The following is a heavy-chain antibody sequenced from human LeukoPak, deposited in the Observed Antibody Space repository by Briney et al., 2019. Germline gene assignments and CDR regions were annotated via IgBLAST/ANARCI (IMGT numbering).Heavy chain of an antibody. CDR1: GYTFTGYY. CDR3: ARDGEYCSSTSCYRAFDY. CDR2: IFPILGIA. Sequence: ASVKVSCKASGYTFTGYYMHWVRQAPGQGLEWMGRIFPILGIANYAQKFQGRVTITADKSTSTAYMELSSLRSEDTAVYYCARDGEYCSSTSCYRAFDYWGQGTLVTVSS. J-gene: IGHJ4*02. D-gene: IGHD2-2*02. V-gene: IGHV1-69*04.